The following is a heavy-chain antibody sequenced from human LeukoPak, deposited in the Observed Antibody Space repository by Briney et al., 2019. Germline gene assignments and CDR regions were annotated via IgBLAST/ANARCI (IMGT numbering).Heavy chain of an antibody. CDR2: IYYSGST. J-gene: IGHJ6*03. Sequence: SETLSLTCTVSGGSISSYYWSWIRQPPGKGLEWLGYIYYSGSTNYNPSLRSRVTISVDTSKNQFSLKLSSVTAADTAVYYCARDGRGSSSSYYYYYYMDVWGKGTTVTVSS. D-gene: IGHD6-6*01. CDR3: ARDGRGSSSSYYYYYYMDV. V-gene: IGHV4-59*01. CDR1: GGSISSYY.